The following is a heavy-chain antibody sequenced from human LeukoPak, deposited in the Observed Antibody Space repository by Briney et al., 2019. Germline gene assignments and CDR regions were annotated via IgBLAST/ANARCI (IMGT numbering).Heavy chain of an antibody. J-gene: IGHJ4*02. D-gene: IGHD6-13*01. CDR1: GYTFTSYD. V-gene: IGHV1-2*02. Sequence: GASVKVSCKASGYTFTSYDINWVRQAPGQGLEWMGWINPNSGGTNYAQKFQGRVTMTRDTSISTAYMELSRLRSDDTAVYYCARAAAAGLWGQGTLVTVSS. CDR3: ARAAAAGL. CDR2: INPNSGGT.